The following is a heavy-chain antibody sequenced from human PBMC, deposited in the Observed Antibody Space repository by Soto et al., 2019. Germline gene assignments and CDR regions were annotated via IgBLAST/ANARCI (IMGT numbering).Heavy chain of an antibody. Sequence: PSETLSLTCTVSGGSISSDDYYWSWIRRPPGKGLEWIGYIYYSGRTSYNPSLKSRLTISLDTSNNQFSLRLNSVSAADTAVYFCARDRSNSPDYFDYWGQGTLVTVSS. CDR3: ARDRSNSPDYFDY. CDR1: GGSISSDDYY. D-gene: IGHD6-6*01. CDR2: IYYSGRT. J-gene: IGHJ4*02. V-gene: IGHV4-30-4*01.